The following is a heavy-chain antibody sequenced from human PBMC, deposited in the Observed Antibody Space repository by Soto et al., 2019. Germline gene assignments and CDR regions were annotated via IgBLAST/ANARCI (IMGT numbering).Heavy chain of an antibody. J-gene: IGHJ4*02. CDR3: AKRWSNGYLDH. CDR2: VSTDGSMK. V-gene: IGHV3-30*02. Sequence: GGSRRVACRGAGVTCITSSINWFRQAQGKGLEWVALVSTDGSMKFYADSVKGRFTISRDNSKNTVSLQMNSLRGEDTAVYYCAKRWSNGYLDHWGQGTLVTVSS. CDR1: GVTCITSS. D-gene: IGHD2-8*01.